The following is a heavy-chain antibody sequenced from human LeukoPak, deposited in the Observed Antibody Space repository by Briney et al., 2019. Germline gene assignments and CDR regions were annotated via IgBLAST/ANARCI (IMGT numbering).Heavy chain of an antibody. J-gene: IGHJ4*02. V-gene: IGHV3-30*04. CDR3: ARDHGYTYSKDRFDY. D-gene: IGHD5-18*01. CDR1: GFTFSNYA. Sequence: GGSLRLSCAASGFTFSNYAMHWVRQAPGKGLEWLAIVSYDGTNKYSADSVKGRFTISRENSKNMVFLQVNSLRAEDTAVYYCARDHGYTYSKDRFDYWGQGTLVTVSS. CDR2: VSYDGTNK.